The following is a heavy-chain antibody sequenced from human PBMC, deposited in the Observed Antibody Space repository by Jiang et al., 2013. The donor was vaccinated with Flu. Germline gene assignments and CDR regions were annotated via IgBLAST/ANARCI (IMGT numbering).Heavy chain of an antibody. V-gene: IGHV1-46*01. CDR3: ARDGTGEQSYWAFDI. CDR2: INPSGGST. J-gene: IGHJ3*02. CDR1: GYTFTSYY. D-gene: IGHD3-16*01. Sequence: SVKVSCKASGYTFTSYYMHWVRQAPGQGLEWMGIINPSGGSTSYAQKFQGRVTMTRDTSTSTVYMELSSLRSEDTAVYYCARDGTGEQSYWAFDIWGQGTMVTVSS.